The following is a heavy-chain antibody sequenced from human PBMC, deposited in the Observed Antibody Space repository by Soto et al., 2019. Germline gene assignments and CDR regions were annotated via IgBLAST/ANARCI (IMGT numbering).Heavy chain of an antibody. D-gene: IGHD3-3*01. CDR2: MNPNSGNT. Sequence: GASVKVSCKASGYTFTSYDINWVRQATGQGLEWMGWMNPNSGNTGYAQKFQGRVTMTRNTSISTAYMELSSLRSEDTAVYYCARGRYYDFWSGYYTRGIGYHDAFDIWGQGTMVTVSS. CDR1: GYTFTSYD. J-gene: IGHJ3*02. V-gene: IGHV1-8*01. CDR3: ARGRYYDFWSGYYTRGIGYHDAFDI.